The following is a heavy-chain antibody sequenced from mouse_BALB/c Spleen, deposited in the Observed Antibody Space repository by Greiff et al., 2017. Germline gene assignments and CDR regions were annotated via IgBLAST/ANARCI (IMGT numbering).Heavy chain of an antibody. CDR1: GYTFTSYW. Sequence: VQLQQPGAELVKPGASVKLSCKASGYTFTSYWMHWVKQRPGQGLEWIGEINPSNGRTNYNEKFKGKATLTADKSSSTAYMQLSSLTSDDSAVYFCARSGEAYYFDYWGQGTTLTVSS. CDR2: INPSNGRT. V-gene: IGHV1S81*02. J-gene: IGHJ2*01. D-gene: IGHD3-1*01. CDR3: ARSGEAYYFDY.